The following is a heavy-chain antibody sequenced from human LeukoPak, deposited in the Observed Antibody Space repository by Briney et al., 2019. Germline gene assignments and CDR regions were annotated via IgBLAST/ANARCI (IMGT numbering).Heavy chain of an antibody. J-gene: IGHJ4*02. V-gene: IGHV3-74*01. CDR3: ARDVGYYYESSGPIDY. D-gene: IGHD3-22*01. CDR2: INSDGSST. Sequence: GGSLRLSCAASGFTFSSYWMHWVRQGPGKGLVWVSRINSDGSSTSYADSVKGRFTISRDNAKNTLYLQMNSLRAEDTAVYFCARDVGYYYESSGPIDYWGQGTLVTVSS. CDR1: GFTFSSYW.